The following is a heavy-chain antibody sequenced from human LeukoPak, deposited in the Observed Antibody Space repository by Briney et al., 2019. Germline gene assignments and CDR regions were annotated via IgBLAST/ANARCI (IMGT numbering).Heavy chain of an antibody. J-gene: IGHJ4*02. CDR3: ARQGAYSSAIGMGY. CDR1: GGTFSSYA. V-gene: IGHV1-46*01. D-gene: IGHD6-19*01. CDR2: INPSGGGT. Sequence: GASVKVSCKASGGTFSSYAISWVRQAPGQGLERMGMINPSGGGTSYAQKFQGRVTMTRDTSTRTVYMEVSSLKPEDTAVYYCARQGAYSSAIGMGYWGQGTLVTVSS.